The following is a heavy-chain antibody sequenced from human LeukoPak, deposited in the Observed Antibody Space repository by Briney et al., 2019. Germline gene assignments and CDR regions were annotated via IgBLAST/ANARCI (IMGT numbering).Heavy chain of an antibody. V-gene: IGHV4-4*07. Sequence: PSETLSLTCTVSGGSIRSYYWSWIRQPAGKGLEWIGRIYSSGSANYNPSLKSRLTLSVDTSKNQFSLTLSSVTAADTAVYYCAREGYYGSGSYFHFDNWGQGSLVTVSS. CDR2: IYSSGSA. J-gene: IGHJ4*02. CDR1: GGSIRSYY. D-gene: IGHD3-10*01. CDR3: AREGYYGSGSYFHFDN.